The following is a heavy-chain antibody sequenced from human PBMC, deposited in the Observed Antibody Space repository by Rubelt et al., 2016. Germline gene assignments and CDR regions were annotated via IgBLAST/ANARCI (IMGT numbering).Heavy chain of an antibody. J-gene: IGHJ4*02. CDR3: ARLDTHRANFFDY. Sequence: QVQLQESGPGLVKPSETLSLTCTVSGGSISSYYWSWIRQPAGKGLEWIGRIYTRGGTNYNPSLKSRVTMSVDTSKNQFSLRLSSVTAADTAVYYCARLDTHRANFFDYWGQGTLVTVSS. D-gene: IGHD1-1*01. V-gene: IGHV4-4*07. CDR1: GGSISSYY. CDR2: IYTRGGT.